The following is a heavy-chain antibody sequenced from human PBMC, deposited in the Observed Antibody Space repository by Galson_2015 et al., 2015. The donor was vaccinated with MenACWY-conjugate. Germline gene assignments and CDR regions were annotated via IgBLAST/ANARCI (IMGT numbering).Heavy chain of an antibody. J-gene: IGHJ6*02. D-gene: IGHD6-19*01. CDR2: IPANGGGT. CDR3: AKWDSSGWTGYNYYGMDV. V-gene: IGHV3-23*01. CDR1: GFTFSSYA. Sequence: SLRLSCAASGFTFSSYAMSWVRQAPGKGLEWVSVIPANGGGTYYVDSVKGRFTISRDNSKNTLYLQMNSLRAEDTAVYFCAKWDSSGWTGYNYYGMDVWGQGTTVTVSS.